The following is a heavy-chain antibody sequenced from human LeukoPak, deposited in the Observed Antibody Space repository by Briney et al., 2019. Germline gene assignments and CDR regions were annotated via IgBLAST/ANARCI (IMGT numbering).Heavy chain of an antibody. D-gene: IGHD2-2*01. Sequence: SETLSLTCTVSGGSISSYYWSWIRQPPGKGLEWIGYIYYSGSTNYNPSLKSRVTISVDTSKNQFSLKLSSVTAADTAVYYCARGGDIVVVPAAMESWYFDLWGRGTLVTVSS. CDR1: GGSISSYY. CDR3: ARGGDIVVVPAAMESWYFDL. J-gene: IGHJ2*01. CDR2: IYYSGST. V-gene: IGHV4-59*12.